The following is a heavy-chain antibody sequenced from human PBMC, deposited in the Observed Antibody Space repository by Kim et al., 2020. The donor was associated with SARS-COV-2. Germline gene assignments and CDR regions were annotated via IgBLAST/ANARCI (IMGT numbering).Heavy chain of an antibody. Sequence: GGSLRLSCAASGFTFSDSNIHWVRQASGKGLEWVGRIRTKTKNYATTYAASLQGRFTISRDDSKNTAYLQMNSLKTDDTAVYDCLNREAWGQGTRVTGSS. CDR1: GFTFSDSN. J-gene: IGHJ5*02. CDR2: IRTKTKNYAT. V-gene: IGHV3-73*01. CDR3: LNREA.